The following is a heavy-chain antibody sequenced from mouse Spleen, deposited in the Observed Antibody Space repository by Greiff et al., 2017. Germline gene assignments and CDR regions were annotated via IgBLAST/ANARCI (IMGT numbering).Heavy chain of an antibody. V-gene: IGHV1-63*02. Sequence: QVQLQQSGAELVRPGTSVKISCKASGYTFTNYWLGWVKQRPGHGLEWIGDIYPGGGYTNYNEKFKGKATLTADTSSSTAYMQLSSLTSEDSAVYFCARRDYGNPYAMDYWGQGTSVTVSS. CDR1: GYTFTNYW. CDR2: IYPGGGYT. D-gene: IGHD2-1*01. CDR3: ARRDYGNPYAMDY. J-gene: IGHJ4*01.